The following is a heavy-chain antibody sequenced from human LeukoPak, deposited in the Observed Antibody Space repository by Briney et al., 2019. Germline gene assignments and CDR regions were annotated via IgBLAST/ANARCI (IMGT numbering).Heavy chain of an antibody. V-gene: IGHV3-7*03. D-gene: IGHD6-6*01. J-gene: IGHJ6*03. CDR3: AKDPRGSSSSVRYYYYYMDV. CDR2: IKQDGSEK. CDR1: EFTFRSYW. Sequence: GGSLRLSCAASEFTFRSYWMHWVRQAPGKGLEWVATIKQDGSEKYYVDSVKGRFTISRDNAKNSLYLQMNSLRAEDTAVYYCAKDPRGSSSSVRYYYYYMDVWGKGTTVTVSS.